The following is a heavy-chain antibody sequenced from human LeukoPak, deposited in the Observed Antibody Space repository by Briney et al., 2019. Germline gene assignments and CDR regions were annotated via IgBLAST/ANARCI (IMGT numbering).Heavy chain of an antibody. J-gene: IGHJ4*02. V-gene: IGHV3-30*18. D-gene: IGHD2-15*01. CDR2: ISYDGSKT. CDR3: AKAEVYCSSGRCHSQYCDS. Sequence: GGSLRLSCAASGFTFSALGMHWVRQAPGKGLAWVAVISYDGSKTSYAESVKGRFTISRDNSKSTLYLQMNSLTTEDAAVYFCAKAEVYCSSGRCHSQYCDSWGQGTLVTVSS. CDR1: GFTFSALG.